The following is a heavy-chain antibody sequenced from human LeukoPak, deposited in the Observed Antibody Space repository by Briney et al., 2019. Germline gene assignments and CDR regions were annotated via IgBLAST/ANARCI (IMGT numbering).Heavy chain of an antibody. Sequence: GGSLRLSCAASGFSFSTYAMNWVRQAPGQGLEWVSVVIGNNARTDYADSVKGRSTISKDSSKNTLYLQMNSLRAEDTAVYYCAKDRTPDGYYNFDYWGQGTLVIVSS. V-gene: IGHV3-23*01. CDR3: AKDRTPDGYYNFDY. CDR2: VIGNNART. J-gene: IGHJ4*02. D-gene: IGHD5-18*01. CDR1: GFSFSTYA.